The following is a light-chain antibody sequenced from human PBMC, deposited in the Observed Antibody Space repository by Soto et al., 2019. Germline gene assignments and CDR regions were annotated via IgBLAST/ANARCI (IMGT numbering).Light chain of an antibody. Sequence: QSVLTQPPSASGTPGQRVTISCSGSSSNIGSNTVNWYQQLPGTAPKLLIYSNNQRPSGVPDRFSGSKSGTSASLAISGLQSEDEADYYCAAWDDSLVFGGGPKLNVL. CDR3: AAWDDSLV. CDR2: SNN. V-gene: IGLV1-44*01. J-gene: IGLJ3*02. CDR1: SSNIGSNT.